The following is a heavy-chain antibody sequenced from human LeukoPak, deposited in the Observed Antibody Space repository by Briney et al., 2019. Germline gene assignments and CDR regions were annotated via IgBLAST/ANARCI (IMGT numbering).Heavy chain of an antibody. Sequence: SETLSLTCTVSGYSISSGYYWGWIRQPPGKGLEWIGSIHHSGSTYYNPSLKSRVTISVDTSKNQFSLKLNSVTAADTAVYYCAENYDILTGPFDSWGQGTLVSVSS. V-gene: IGHV4-38-2*02. CDR3: AENYDILTGPFDS. CDR1: GYSISSGYY. J-gene: IGHJ4*02. CDR2: IHHSGST. D-gene: IGHD3-9*01.